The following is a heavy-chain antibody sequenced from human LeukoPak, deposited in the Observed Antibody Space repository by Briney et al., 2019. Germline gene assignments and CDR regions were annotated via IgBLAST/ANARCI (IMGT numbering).Heavy chain of an antibody. CDR1: GFTFSSYA. CDR2: ISYDGSNK. CDR3: ARDLRVSWAYGIDV. J-gene: IGHJ6*04. Sequence: PGGSLRLSCAASGFTFSSYAMHWVRQAPGKGLEWVAVISYDGSNKYYADSVKGRFTISRDNSKNTLYLQMNSLRAEDTAVYYCARDLRVSWAYGIDVWGKGTTVTVSS. V-gene: IGHV3-30*04. D-gene: IGHD4-17*01.